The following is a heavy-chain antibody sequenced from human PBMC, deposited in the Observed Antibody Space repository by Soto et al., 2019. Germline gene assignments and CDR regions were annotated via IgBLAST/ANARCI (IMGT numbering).Heavy chain of an antibody. CDR3: TQNSYFTLNIARFDY. CDR2: IKSKTDGGTS. J-gene: IGHJ4*02. Sequence: GGSLRLSCAASGFTFTPAWINWVRQAPGKGLEWVGRIKSKTDGGTSDFAAPVRGRFAISRDDSKNMVYLQMNSLQTEETAEYYCTQNSYFTLNIARFDYWALATVVTVS. V-gene: IGHV3-15*07. CDR1: GFTFTPAW. D-gene: IGHD2-21*01.